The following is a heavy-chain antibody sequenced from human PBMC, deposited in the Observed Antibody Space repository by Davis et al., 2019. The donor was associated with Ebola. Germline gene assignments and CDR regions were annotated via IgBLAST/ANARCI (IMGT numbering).Heavy chain of an antibody. Sequence: PGGSLRLSCAASGFTFSSYWMTWIRQAPGKGLEWVANIKQDGSEKYYVDSVKGRFTISRDNAENTLYLQMNSLRAEDTAVYYCARVLAARPWYFDLWGRGTLVTVSS. V-gene: IGHV3-7*01. CDR1: GFTFSSYW. CDR3: ARVLAARPWYFDL. J-gene: IGHJ2*01. CDR2: IKQDGSEK. D-gene: IGHD6-6*01.